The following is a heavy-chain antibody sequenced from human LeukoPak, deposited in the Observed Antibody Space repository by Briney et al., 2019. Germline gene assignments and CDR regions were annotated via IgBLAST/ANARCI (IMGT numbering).Heavy chain of an antibody. Sequence: ASVKVSCKASGYTFTSYDINWVRQAAGQGLEWMGWMNPNSGNTGYAQKFQGRVTMTRNTSTSTAYMELSSLRSEDTAVYYCARAGGYSLYYFDYWGQGTLVTVSS. D-gene: IGHD5-18*01. CDR2: MNPNSGNT. V-gene: IGHV1-8*01. CDR1: GYTFTSYD. CDR3: ARAGGYSLYYFDY. J-gene: IGHJ4*02.